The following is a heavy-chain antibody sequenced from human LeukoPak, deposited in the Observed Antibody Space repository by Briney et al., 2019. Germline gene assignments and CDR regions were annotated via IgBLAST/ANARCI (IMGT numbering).Heavy chain of an antibody. J-gene: IGHJ3*02. V-gene: IGHV3-33*08. Sequence: GGSLRLSCAASGFTFSSYSMNWVRQAPGKGLEWVAVIWYDGSNKYYADSVKGRFTISRDNSKNTLYLQMNSLRAEDTAVYYCASLYYYDSSGYFGAFDIWGQGTMVTVSS. CDR3: ASLYYYDSSGYFGAFDI. CDR2: IWYDGSNK. CDR1: GFTFSSYS. D-gene: IGHD3-22*01.